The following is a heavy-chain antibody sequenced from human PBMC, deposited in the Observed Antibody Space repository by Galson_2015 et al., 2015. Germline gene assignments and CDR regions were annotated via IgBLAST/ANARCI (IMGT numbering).Heavy chain of an antibody. V-gene: IGHV3-21*01. CDR2: ISSTTTYI. Sequence: SLRLSCAASEFTFSSYYMSWVRQAPGKGLEWVSSISSTTTYIYYADSVKGRFTISRDNAKNSLYLQMNSLGAEDTAVYYCVRQILDYDFWSVYYPTDFDYWGQGTLVTVSS. D-gene: IGHD3-3*01. CDR3: VRQILDYDFWSVYYPTDFDY. J-gene: IGHJ4*02. CDR1: EFTFSSYY.